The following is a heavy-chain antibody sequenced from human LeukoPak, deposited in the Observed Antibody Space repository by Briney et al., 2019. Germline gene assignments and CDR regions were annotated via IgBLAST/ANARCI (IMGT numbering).Heavy chain of an antibody. CDR3: AKGHTGYFFTIDN. CDR1: GFTFSTYG. CDR2: ISTDAHST. V-gene: IGHV3-23*01. Sequence: GGSLRLSCVASGFTFSTYGMGWVRQAPGKGPEWVAAISTDAHSTYYADSVKGRLTISRDNSKTTLYLQMNTLRAEDTAVYYCAKGHTGYFFTIDNWGQGTLVTVSS. D-gene: IGHD5-12*01. J-gene: IGHJ4*02.